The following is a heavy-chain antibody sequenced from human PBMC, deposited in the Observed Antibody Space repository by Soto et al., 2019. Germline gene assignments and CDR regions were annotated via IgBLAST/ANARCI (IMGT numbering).Heavy chain of an antibody. CDR1: GFTFSSYA. Sequence: PWGSLRLSCAASGFTFSSYAMSWVRQAPGKGLEWVSLISATGGGTYYADSVKGRFTISRDNSHNTLYLQVHSLTAEDTAVYCCAKDRRAGGNSAFYFDFWGQGAQVTVSS. D-gene: IGHD3-16*01. CDR3: AKDRRAGGNSAFYFDF. CDR2: ISATGGGT. V-gene: IGHV3-23*01. J-gene: IGHJ4*02.